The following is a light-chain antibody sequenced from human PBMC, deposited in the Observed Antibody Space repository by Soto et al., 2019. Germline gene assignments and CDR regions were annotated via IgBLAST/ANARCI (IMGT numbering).Light chain of an antibody. CDR1: TGAVTSGNY. V-gene: IGLV7-43*01. CDR2: STS. J-gene: IGLJ2*01. CDR3: LLYYGGGRVV. Sequence: QAVVTQEHSLTVSPGGTVTRTCASSTGAVTSGNYPNWFQQKPGQTPRALIYSTSNKHYWTPARFSGSLLGGKAALTLSGVHPEYEADYYCLLYYGGGRVVFGVGPKMTVL.